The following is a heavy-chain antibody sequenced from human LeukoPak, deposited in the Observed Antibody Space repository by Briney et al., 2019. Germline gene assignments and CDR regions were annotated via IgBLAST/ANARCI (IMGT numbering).Heavy chain of an antibody. J-gene: IGHJ4*02. D-gene: IGHD3-22*01. CDR1: GFVFSSHA. CDR2: ISNGY. V-gene: IGHV3-23*05. CDR3: ARVKEGYDSSGSLDY. Sequence: GGSLRLSCVASGFVFSSHAMSWVSQAPGKGLEWVSAISNGYYYADSVKGRFTISRDNSKNTLYLQMNSLRAEDTAVYYCARVKEGYDSSGSLDYWGQGTLVTVSS.